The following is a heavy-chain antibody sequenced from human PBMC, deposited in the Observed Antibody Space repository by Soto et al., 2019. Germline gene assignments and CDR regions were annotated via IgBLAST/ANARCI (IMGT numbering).Heavy chain of an antibody. V-gene: IGHV3-23*01. CDR3: AKGIGGSMAHYYGMDV. CDR2: ISGSGGST. CDR1: GFTFSSYA. Sequence: SLRLSCAASGFTFSSYAMSWVRQAPGKGLEWVSAISGSGGSTYYADSVKGRFTISRDNSKNTLYLQMNSLRAEDTAVYYCAKGIGGSMAHYYGMDVWGQGTTVTVYS. D-gene: IGHD2-15*01. J-gene: IGHJ6*02.